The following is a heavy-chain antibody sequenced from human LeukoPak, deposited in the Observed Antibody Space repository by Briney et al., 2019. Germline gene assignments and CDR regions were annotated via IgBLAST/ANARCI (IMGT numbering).Heavy chain of an antibody. CDR2: ISSSSSYI. J-gene: IGHJ3*02. Sequence: GGSLRLSCAASGFTFSGYSMNWVRQAPGKGLEWVSSISSSSSYIYYADSVNGRFTISRDNAKNSLYLQMNSLRAEDTAVYYCARGLMVGAIWGQGTMVTVSS. D-gene: IGHD1-26*01. V-gene: IGHV3-21*01. CDR3: ARGLMVGAI. CDR1: GFTFSGYS.